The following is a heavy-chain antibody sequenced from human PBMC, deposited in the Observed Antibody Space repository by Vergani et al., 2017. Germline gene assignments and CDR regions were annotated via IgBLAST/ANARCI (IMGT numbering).Heavy chain of an antibody. CDR1: GFTFSDYY. V-gene: IGHV3-11*06. CDR2: ISSSSSYT. J-gene: IGHJ4*02. CDR3: ASQRTGFGELPFNY. Sequence: QVQLVESGGGVVQPGGSLRLSCAAPGFTFSDYYMSWIRQAPGKGLEWVSYISSSSSYTNYADSVKGRFTISRDNAKNSLYLQMNSLRAEDTAVYYCASQRTGFGELPFNYWGQGTLVTVSS. D-gene: IGHD3-10*01.